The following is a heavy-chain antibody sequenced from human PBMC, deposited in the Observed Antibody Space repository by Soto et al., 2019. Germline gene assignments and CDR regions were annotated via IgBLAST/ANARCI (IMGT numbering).Heavy chain of an antibody. CDR2: INPHSGGT. D-gene: IGHD2-2*02. CDR3: AREPLYGCSNTTCYNNWFDP. J-gene: IGHJ5*02. Sequence: ASVKVSCKASGYTFTGYYMHWVRQAPGQGLEWMGWINPHSGGTNYARKFQGRVTMTRDTSISTAYMELSSLRSDDTAVYFCAREPLYGCSNTTCYNNWFDPWGQGTLVTVSS. V-gene: IGHV1-2*02. CDR1: GYTFTGYY.